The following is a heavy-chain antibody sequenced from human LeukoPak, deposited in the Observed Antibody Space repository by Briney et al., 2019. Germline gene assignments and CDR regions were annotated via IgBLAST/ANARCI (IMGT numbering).Heavy chain of an antibody. V-gene: IGHV3-7*01. CDR2: IKQDGSEK. D-gene: IGHD5-18*01. J-gene: IGHJ4*02. Sequence: GGSLRLSCAASGFTFSSYWMSWVRQAPGKGLEWVANIKQDGSEKYYVDSVKGRFTISRDNAKNSLYLQMNSLRAEDTAVYYCARDLSGVAGYTYGRGIDYWGQGTLVTVSS. CDR1: GFTFSSYW. CDR3: ARDLSGVAGYTYGRGIDY.